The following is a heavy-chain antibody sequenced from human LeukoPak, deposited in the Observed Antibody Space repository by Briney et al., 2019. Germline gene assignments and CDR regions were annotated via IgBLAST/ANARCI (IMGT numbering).Heavy chain of an antibody. D-gene: IGHD6-19*01. CDR3: ARGPQWLVLDY. CDR2: IYSGGST. CDR1: GFTISSDY. J-gene: IGHJ4*02. V-gene: IGHV3-53*05. Sequence: GGSLRLSCAASGFTISSDYMSWVRQPPGKGLEWVSVIYSGGSTNYADSVKGRFTISRDISKNTLFLQMNSLRSEDTAVYYCARGPQWLVLDYWGQGTLVTVSS.